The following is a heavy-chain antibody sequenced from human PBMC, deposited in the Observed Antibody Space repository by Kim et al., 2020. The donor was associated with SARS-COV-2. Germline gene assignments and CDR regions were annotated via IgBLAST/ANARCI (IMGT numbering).Heavy chain of an antibody. J-gene: IGHJ5*02. CDR1: GYTFTSYY. V-gene: IGHV1-46*01. Sequence: ASVKVSCKASGYTFTSYYMHWVRQAPGQGLEWMGIINPSGGSTSYAQKFQGRVTMTRDTSTSTVYMELSSLRSEDTAVYYCARGWALWLGESIPNNWFDPWGQGTLVTVSS. D-gene: IGHD3-10*01. CDR2: INPSGGST. CDR3: ARGWALWLGESIPNNWFDP.